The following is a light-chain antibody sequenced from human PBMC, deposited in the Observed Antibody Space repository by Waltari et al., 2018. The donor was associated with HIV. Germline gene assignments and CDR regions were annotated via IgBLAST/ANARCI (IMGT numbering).Light chain of an antibody. J-gene: IGKJ1*01. CDR1: QTITNF. Sequence: DIQMTQSLSSLAAADADRVTIHCRTSQTITNFLNWYQQKPGKAPNLLIYAASSLQSGVPSRFSGSRSETDFTLTISNLQPEDFATYYCQQSYTTPRTFGQGTKVEIK. CDR2: AAS. V-gene: IGKV1-39*01. CDR3: QQSYTTPRT.